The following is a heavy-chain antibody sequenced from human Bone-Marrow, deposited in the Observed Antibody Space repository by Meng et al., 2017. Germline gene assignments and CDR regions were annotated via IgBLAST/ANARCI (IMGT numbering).Heavy chain of an antibody. D-gene: IGHD5-24*01. CDR2: ISGYNGNT. Sequence: ASVKVSCKASGGTFSSYAISWVRQAPGQRLEWMGWISGYNGNTNYAQNLQGRVTMTTDTSTSTAYMELRSLRSDDTAVYYCARDYRDGYNYRDYWGQGTLVTVSS. J-gene: IGHJ4*02. CDR1: GGTFSSYA. CDR3: ARDYRDGYNYRDY. V-gene: IGHV1-18*01.